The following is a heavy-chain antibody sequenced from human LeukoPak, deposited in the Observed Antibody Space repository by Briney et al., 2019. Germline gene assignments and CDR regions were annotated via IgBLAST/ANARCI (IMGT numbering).Heavy chain of an antibody. V-gene: IGHV3-11*04. D-gene: IGHD2-2*01. CDR2: ISSSGSTI. Sequence: PGGSLRLSCAASGFTFSDYYMSWLRQAPGKGLEWVSYISSSGSTIYYADSVKGRFTISRDNAKNSLYLQMNSLRAEDTAVYYCARDSTLPAARDAFDIWGQGTMVTVSS. CDR1: GFTFSDYY. CDR3: ARDSTLPAARDAFDI. J-gene: IGHJ3*02.